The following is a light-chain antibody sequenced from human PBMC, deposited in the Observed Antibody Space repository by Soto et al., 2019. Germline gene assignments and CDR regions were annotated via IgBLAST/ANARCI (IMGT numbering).Light chain of an antibody. CDR3: QQYGTSEII. CDR1: QSVSSY. J-gene: IGKJ5*01. CDR2: DAS. Sequence: EIVLTQSPSTVSFAAGERSTLSCVASQSVSSYLAWYQQKPGQAPRLFIYDASSRATGIPARFSGSGSGTDFTLTISSLEPEDFAVYYCQQYGTSEIIFGQGTRLEIK. V-gene: IGKV3-11*01.